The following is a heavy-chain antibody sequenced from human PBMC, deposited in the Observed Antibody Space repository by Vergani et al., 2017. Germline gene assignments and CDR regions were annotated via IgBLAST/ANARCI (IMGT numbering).Heavy chain of an antibody. CDR2: IKSDGRT. J-gene: IGHJ6*02. CDR3: ARDLAAAGKSYYYYGMDV. Sequence: VELLESGGGLAQPGGSLRVSCSASGFRVTTYYMSWVRQAPGKGLEWVSVIKSDGRTSYAESVRGRFTISRDNAKNSLYLQMNSLRAEDTAVYYCARDLAAAGKSYYYYGMDVWGQGTTVTVSS. CDR1: GFRVTTYY. V-gene: IGHV3-66*01. D-gene: IGHD6-13*01.